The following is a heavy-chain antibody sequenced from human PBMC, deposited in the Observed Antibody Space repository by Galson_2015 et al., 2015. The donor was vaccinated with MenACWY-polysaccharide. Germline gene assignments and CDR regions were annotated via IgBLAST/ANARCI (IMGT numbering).Heavy chain of an antibody. Sequence: SLRLSCAASGFTFSSYEMNWVRQAPGKGQEWVSYISSSGSTIYYADSVKGRFTISRDNAKNSLYLQMNSLRAEDTAVYYCAREGYYYYYGMDVWGQGTTVTVSS. J-gene: IGHJ6*02. CDR2: ISSSGSTI. CDR1: GFTFSSYE. CDR3: AREGYYYYYGMDV. V-gene: IGHV3-48*03.